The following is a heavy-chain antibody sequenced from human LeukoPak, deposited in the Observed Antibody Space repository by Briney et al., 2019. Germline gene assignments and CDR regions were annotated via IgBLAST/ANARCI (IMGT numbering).Heavy chain of an antibody. CDR2: IIPIFGAK. CDR3: GRSGSYDVLSGYYMYGMDV. J-gene: IGHJ6*04. CDR1: GGTFSRYG. V-gene: IGHV1-69*13. D-gene: IGHD3-3*01. Sequence: SVKVSCKVSGGTFSRYGISWVRQAPGQGLEWMGRIIPIFGAKNYPQKFQGRVTITADESTSTVYMELSSLRSADTAIYYCGRSGSYDVLSGYYMYGMDVWGKGTTVIVSS.